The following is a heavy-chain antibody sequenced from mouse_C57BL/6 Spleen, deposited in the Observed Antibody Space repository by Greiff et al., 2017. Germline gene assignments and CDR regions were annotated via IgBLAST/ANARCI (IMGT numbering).Heavy chain of an antibody. J-gene: IGHJ1*03. V-gene: IGHV5-4*01. CDR3: ARDEGNWDDWYFDV. CDR1: GFTFSSYA. Sequence: EVKVVESGGGLVKPGGSLKLSCAASGFTFSSYAMSWVRQTPEKRLEWVATISDGGSYTYYPDNVKGRFTISRDNAKNNLYLQMSHLKSEDTAMYYCARDEGNWDDWYFDVWGTGTTVTGSS. D-gene: IGHD4-1*01. CDR2: ISDGGSYT.